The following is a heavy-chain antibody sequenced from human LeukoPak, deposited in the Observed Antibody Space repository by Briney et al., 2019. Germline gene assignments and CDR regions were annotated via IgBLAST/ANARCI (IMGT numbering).Heavy chain of an antibody. Sequence: GESLKISCKGSGYRFTSYWIAWVRQMPGKGLESMGIIYPGDSDTRYSPSFQGQVTISADKSISTAYLHWSSLKASDTAMYYCARGLGYSGSWYFDYWGQGTLVTVSS. J-gene: IGHJ4*02. CDR2: IYPGDSDT. D-gene: IGHD6-13*01. CDR3: ARGLGYSGSWYFDY. CDR1: GYRFTSYW. V-gene: IGHV5-51*01.